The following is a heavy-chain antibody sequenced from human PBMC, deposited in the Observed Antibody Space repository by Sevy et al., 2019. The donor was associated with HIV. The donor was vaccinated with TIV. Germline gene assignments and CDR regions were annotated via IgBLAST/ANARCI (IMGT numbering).Heavy chain of an antibody. D-gene: IGHD2-15*01. V-gene: IGHV3-13*01. CDR3: ARGIGGNPRRRFDY. CDR1: GFTFNSYD. Sequence: GGSLRLSCAASGFTFNSYDMHWVRQATGKGLEWVSAIGTAGDTYYPGSVKGRFTISRENAKNSLYLQMNSLRAGDTAVYYCARGIGGNPRRRFDYWGQGTLVTVSS. J-gene: IGHJ4*02. CDR2: IGTAGDT.